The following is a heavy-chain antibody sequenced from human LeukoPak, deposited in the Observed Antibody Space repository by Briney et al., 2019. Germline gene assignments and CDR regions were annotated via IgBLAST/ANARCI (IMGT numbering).Heavy chain of an antibody. D-gene: IGHD3-9*01. V-gene: IGHV4-34*01. J-gene: IGHJ4*02. CDR3: ARERPSYYDILTGYYPRSLPYYFDY. CDR2: INHSGST. Sequence: PSETLSLTCAVYGGSFSGYYWSWIRQPPGKGLEWIGEINHSGSTNYNPSLKSRVTISVDTSENQFSLKLSSVTAADTAVYYCARERPSYYDILTGYYPRSLPYYFDYWGQGTLVTVSS. CDR1: GGSFSGYY.